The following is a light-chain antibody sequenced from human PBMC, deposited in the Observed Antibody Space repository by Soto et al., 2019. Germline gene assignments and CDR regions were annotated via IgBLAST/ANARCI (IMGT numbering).Light chain of an antibody. CDR2: SAS. CDR1: HAVSSSY. J-gene: IGKJ1*01. V-gene: IGKV3-20*01. Sequence: ELVLTQSPGTLSLSPGERATLSCRVGHAVSSSYLAWYQQKPGQAPRLLIYSASSRATGVPTRFSGSGSGADYTLTISRLETEDSAVYYCQQYGYSFWTFGQGTKVEIK. CDR3: QQYGYSFWT.